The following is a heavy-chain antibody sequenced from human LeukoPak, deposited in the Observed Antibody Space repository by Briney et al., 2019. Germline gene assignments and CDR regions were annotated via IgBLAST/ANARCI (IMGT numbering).Heavy chain of an antibody. J-gene: IGHJ3*02. D-gene: IGHD3-10*01. Sequence: GGSLRLSCSASGFTFSSYSMHWVRQAPGKGLEYVSGISINGGSTDYADSVKGRFTISRDNSKNTVYLQMSSLRAEDTAVYYCVKESRVVRGVIMDAFDMWGQGTMVTVSS. CDR1: GFTFSSYS. CDR2: ISINGGST. CDR3: VKESRVVRGVIMDAFDM. V-gene: IGHV3-64D*06.